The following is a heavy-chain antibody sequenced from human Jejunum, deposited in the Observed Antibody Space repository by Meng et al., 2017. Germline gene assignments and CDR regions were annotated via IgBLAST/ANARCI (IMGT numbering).Heavy chain of an antibody. CDR1: GFTFGSYV. CDR3: AREGRYCTSGVCYTHGMDV. J-gene: IGHJ6*02. CDR2: ISGSGYTT. D-gene: IGHD2-8*01. Sequence: GGSLRLSCAASGFTFGSYVMTWVRQAPGKGLEWVSHISGSGYTTYYADSVKGRFTISRDYTKNSLYLQMNSLRAEDTATYYCAREGRYCTSGVCYTHGMDVGGQGTTVTVSS. V-gene: IGHV3-48*03.